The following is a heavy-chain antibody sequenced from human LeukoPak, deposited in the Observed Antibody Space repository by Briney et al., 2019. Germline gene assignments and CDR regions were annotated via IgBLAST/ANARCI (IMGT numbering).Heavy chain of an antibody. Sequence: GGSLRLSCVASGFTFSSYWMHWVRQAPGKGLAWVSRIDTDGSTTTYADSVKGRFTISRDNAKNTLYLQMNSLSAEDTAVYYCARFADWGAWGQGTLVTVSS. V-gene: IGHV3-74*01. D-gene: IGHD3-16*01. CDR3: ARFADWGA. CDR2: IDTDGSTT. CDR1: GFTFSSYW. J-gene: IGHJ4*02.